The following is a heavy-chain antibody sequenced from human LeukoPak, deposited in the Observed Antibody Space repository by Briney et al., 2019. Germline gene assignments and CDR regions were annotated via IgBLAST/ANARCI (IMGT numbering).Heavy chain of an antibody. CDR1: GYIFTTYW. D-gene: IGHD6-13*01. J-gene: IGHJ4*02. V-gene: IGHV5-51*01. CDR2: IYPGDSDP. Sequence: GESLKISCKGSGYIFTTYWIGWVRQMPGKGLDWMGIIYPGDSDPRYSPSFQGQVTISADKSISTAYLQWSSLKASDSAMYYCVRHGLGRSWFGFDYWGQGTLVTVSS. CDR3: VRHGLGRSWFGFDY.